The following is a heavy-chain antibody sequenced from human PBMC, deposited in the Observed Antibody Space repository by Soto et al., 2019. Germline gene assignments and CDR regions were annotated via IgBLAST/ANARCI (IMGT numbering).Heavy chain of an antibody. Sequence: ASETLSLTCTVSGGSISSYYWSWIRQPPGKGLEWIGYIYYSGSTNYNPSLKSRVTISVDTSKNQFSLKLSSVTAADTAVYYYARRWGTTFDYWGQGTPVTVSS. CDR3: ARRWGTTFDY. V-gene: IGHV4-59*08. CDR1: GGSISSYY. D-gene: IGHD3-16*01. J-gene: IGHJ4*02. CDR2: IYYSGST.